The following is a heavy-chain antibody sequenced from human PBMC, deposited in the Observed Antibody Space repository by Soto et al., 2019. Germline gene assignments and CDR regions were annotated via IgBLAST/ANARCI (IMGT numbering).Heavy chain of an antibody. D-gene: IGHD1-1*01. CDR1: GFTFSSYA. Sequence: QVQLVESGGGVVQPGRSLRLSCAASGFTFSSYAMHWVRQAPGKGLEWVAVISYDGSNKYYADSVKGRFTISRDNSKNTLYLPMNSLRAEDTALDYCESDLLRYNCIDFQYDFSGMDVWGQGTTVSAPS. J-gene: IGHJ6*02. CDR3: ESDLLRYNCIDFQYDFSGMDV. V-gene: IGHV3-30-3*01. CDR2: ISYDGSNK.